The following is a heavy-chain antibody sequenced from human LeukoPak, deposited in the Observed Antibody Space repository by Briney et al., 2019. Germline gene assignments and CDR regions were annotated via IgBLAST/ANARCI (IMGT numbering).Heavy chain of an antibody. D-gene: IGHD6-19*01. CDR1: GFTFSSYA. J-gene: IGHJ4*02. CDR2: ISYDGSNK. Sequence: PGGSLRLSCAASGFTFSSYAMHWVRQAPGKGLEWVAVISYDGSNKYYADSVKGRFTISRDNSKNTLYLQMNSLRAEDTAVYYCARDRDSSGWYDYWGQGTLVTVSS. CDR3: ARDRDSSGWYDY. V-gene: IGHV3-30-3*01.